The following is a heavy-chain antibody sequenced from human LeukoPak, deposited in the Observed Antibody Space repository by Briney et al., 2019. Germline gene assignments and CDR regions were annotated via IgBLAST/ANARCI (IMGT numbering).Heavy chain of an antibody. CDR3: AREPVYYYDSSGYYPPVGY. CDR2: IYYSGST. CDR1: GGSISSGGYY. Sequence: PSETLSLTCTVSGGSISSGGYYWSWIRQHPGKGLEWIGYIYYSGSTYYNPSLKSRVTISVDTSKNQFSLKLSSVTAADTAVYYCAREPVYYYDSSGYYPPVGYWGQGTLVTVSS. J-gene: IGHJ4*02. V-gene: IGHV4-31*03. D-gene: IGHD3-22*01.